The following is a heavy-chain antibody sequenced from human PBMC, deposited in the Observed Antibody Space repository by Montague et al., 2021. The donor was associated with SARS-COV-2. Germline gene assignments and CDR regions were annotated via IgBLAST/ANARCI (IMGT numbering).Heavy chain of an antibody. CDR2: ISSSSSYI. Sequence: SLRLSCAASGFTFSSYSMNWVRQAPGKGLEWVPSISSSSSYIYYXGSVKVRFTISRDNAKNSLYLQMNSLRAEDTAVYYCARDSGRYYDFWSGYYNSRYYYYMDVWGKGTTVTVSS. CDR1: GFTFSSYS. D-gene: IGHD3-3*01. CDR3: ARDSGRYYDFWSGYYNSRYYYYMDV. J-gene: IGHJ6*03. V-gene: IGHV3-21*01.